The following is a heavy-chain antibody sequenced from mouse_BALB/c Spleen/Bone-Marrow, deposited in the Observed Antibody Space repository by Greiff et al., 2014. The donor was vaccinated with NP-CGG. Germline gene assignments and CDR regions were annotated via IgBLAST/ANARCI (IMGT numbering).Heavy chain of an antibody. CDR3: ARDYYDYYFDY. Sequence: VQLQQSGPELVKPGASVKISCKASGYSFTGYFMNWVMQSHGKSLEWIGLINPYNGDTFYNQKFKGKATLTVDKSSSTAHMELRSLASEDSAVYYCARDYYDYYFDYWGQGTTLTVSS. D-gene: IGHD2-4*01. V-gene: IGHV1-20*02. CDR1: GYSFTGYF. CDR2: INPYNGDT. J-gene: IGHJ2*01.